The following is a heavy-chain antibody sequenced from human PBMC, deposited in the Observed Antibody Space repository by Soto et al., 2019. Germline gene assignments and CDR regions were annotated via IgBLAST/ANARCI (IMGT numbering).Heavy chain of an antibody. J-gene: IGHJ4*02. CDR3: ARTMPSTGTFEY. CDR2: IDGNDGK. D-gene: IGHD2-2*01. CDR1: WFSLLPSKMR. Sequence: GPPLLRPLPTLTRPCALPWFSLLPSKMRVSWIRQPPGQSLDWLARIDGNDGKYYTPSLNTTLTISKENSKNQVVLTLTNMDPVDTATYYCARTMPSTGTFEYRGQGSLVTVS. V-gene: IGHV2-70*04.